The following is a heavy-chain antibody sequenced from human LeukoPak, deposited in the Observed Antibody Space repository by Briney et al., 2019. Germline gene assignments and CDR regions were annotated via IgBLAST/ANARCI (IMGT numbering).Heavy chain of an antibody. V-gene: IGHV4-59*01. CDR2: IYYSGST. CDR1: GGSISSYY. Sequence: SETLSLTCIFSGGSISSYYWSWIRQPPGKGLEWIGYIYYSGSTNYNPSLKSRVTISVDASKNQFSLKLSSVTAADTAVYYCARDLSSGSSTWGQGTLVTVSS. J-gene: IGHJ5*02. CDR3: ARDLSSGSST. D-gene: IGHD6-19*01.